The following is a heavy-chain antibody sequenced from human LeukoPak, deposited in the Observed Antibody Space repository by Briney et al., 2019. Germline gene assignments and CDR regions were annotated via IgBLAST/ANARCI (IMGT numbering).Heavy chain of an antibody. CDR3: ARDQALAVAGTYFDY. Sequence: GASVTVSCKASGGTFSNHEISWVRQAPGQGLEWMGWISAYNGNTNYAQKLQGRVTMTTDTSTNTAYMELRSLRSDDTAVYYCARDQALAVAGTYFDYWGQGTLVTVSS. J-gene: IGHJ4*02. CDR1: GGTFSNHE. V-gene: IGHV1-18*01. D-gene: IGHD6-19*01. CDR2: ISAYNGNT.